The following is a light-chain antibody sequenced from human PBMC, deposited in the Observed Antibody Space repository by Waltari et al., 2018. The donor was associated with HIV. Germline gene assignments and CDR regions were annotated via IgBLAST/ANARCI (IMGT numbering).Light chain of an antibody. J-gene: IGKJ2*01. CDR2: DAS. CDR3: QQYNIDPLT. CDR1: QRIANY. Sequence: DIQMTQSPPPLSAVIGERVTITCRASQRIANYVAWFQQKPGEAPKSLIYDASYLQNGVPSRFSGSGFGTDFSLTITSLQPEDFATYYCQQYNIDPLTFGQGTKLEI. V-gene: IGKV1-16*01.